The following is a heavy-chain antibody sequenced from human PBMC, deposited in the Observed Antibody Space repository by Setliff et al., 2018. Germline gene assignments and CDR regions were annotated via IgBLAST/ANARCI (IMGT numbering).Heavy chain of an antibody. J-gene: IGHJ3*02. D-gene: IGHD3-3*01. CDR1: GYTFTYRY. CDR2: ITPFNGNT. V-gene: IGHV1-45*02. CDR3: AGDTIQDAFDI. Sequence: ASVKVSCKASGYTFTYRYLHWVRQAPGQALEWMGWITPFNGNTNYAQKFQDRVTITRDRSMSTAYMELSSLRSEDTAMYHCAGDTIQDAFDIWGQGTMVTVS.